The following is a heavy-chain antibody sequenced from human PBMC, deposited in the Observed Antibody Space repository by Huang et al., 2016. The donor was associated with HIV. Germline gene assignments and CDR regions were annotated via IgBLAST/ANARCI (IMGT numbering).Heavy chain of an antibody. D-gene: IGHD3-16*01. Sequence: QAQLVQSGAAVMKPGSSVRVSCKASGFSFSDYAFSWVRRAPGQGLDWMGGIIPRFGLTNYAPRLQGRVTISADKSSNPLYLELTSLRSGDTAVYYCAREGQNWLGKPFGALAFWGQGTEVIVSS. CDR1: GFSFSDYA. CDR2: IIPRFGLT. J-gene: IGHJ4*03. V-gene: IGHV1-69*10. CDR3: AREGQNWLGKPFGALAF.